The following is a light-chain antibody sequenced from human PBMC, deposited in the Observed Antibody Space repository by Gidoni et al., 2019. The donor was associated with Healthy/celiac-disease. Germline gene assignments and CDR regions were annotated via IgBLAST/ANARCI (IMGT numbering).Light chain of an antibody. Sequence: IVLTQSPGTLSLSPGERATLPCRASQSVSSSYLAWYQQKPGQTTRLLIYGASSRATGIPDRFSGSGSGTDFTMTISRLEPEDCAVYYCQQYGSSPRTFGQGTKVEIK. J-gene: IGKJ1*01. CDR1: QSVSSSY. CDR2: GAS. CDR3: QQYGSSPRT. V-gene: IGKV3-20*01.